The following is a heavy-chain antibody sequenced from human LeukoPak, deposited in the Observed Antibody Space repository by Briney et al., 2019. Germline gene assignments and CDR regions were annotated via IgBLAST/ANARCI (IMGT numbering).Heavy chain of an antibody. J-gene: IGHJ6*03. V-gene: IGHV1-69*01. CDR3: ASDPGNSPSYYYYYMDV. CDR2: ISPIFGTP. CDR1: GGTFNRYT. D-gene: IGHD4-23*01. Sequence: SVKVSCKASGGTFNRYTISWVRQAPGQGLEWMGGISPIFGTPNYAERFQGRVTITADESTSTVYMELSSLTSDDTAVYYCASDPGNSPSYYYYYMDVWGEGTTVTVSS.